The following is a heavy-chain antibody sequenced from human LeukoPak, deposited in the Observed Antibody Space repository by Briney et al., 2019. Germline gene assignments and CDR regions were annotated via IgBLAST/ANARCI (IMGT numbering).Heavy chain of an antibody. V-gene: IGHV1-2*02. J-gene: IGHJ4*02. D-gene: IGHD6-6*01. CDR2: INPNTGNT. Sequence: ASVKVSCKASGYTFTGYYMHWVRQAPGQGLEWMGWINPNTGNTNFAQKFQGRVTMTRGTSISTAYMELSRLRSDDTAVYYCARDLGYSSSYLGYWGQGTLVTVSS. CDR1: GYTFTGYY. CDR3: ARDLGYSSSYLGY.